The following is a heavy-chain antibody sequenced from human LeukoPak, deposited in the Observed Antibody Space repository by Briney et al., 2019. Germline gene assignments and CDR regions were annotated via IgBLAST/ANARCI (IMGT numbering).Heavy chain of an antibody. V-gene: IGHV3-9*01. J-gene: IGHJ4*02. Sequence: PGRSLRLSCAASGFTFDDYAMHWVRQAPGKGLEWVSGISWNSGSIGYADSVKGRFTISRDNAKNSLYLQMNSLRAEDTALYYCAKGPYFDWLSSFDYWGQGILVTVSS. D-gene: IGHD3-9*01. CDR1: GFTFDDYA. CDR2: ISWNSGSI. CDR3: AKGPYFDWLSSFDY.